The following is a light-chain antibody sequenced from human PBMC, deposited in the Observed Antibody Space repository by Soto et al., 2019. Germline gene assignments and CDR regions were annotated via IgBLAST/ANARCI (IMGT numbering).Light chain of an antibody. Sequence: DIHLTQSPSTLSASVGDRVTITCRASQTVSHWLAWYQQKPGKAPKLLIFDASSLENGVPSRFSGSGSGTEFTLTISSLQPEDFATYYCQQLNSYPRITFGQGTRLEIK. V-gene: IGKV1-5*01. CDR1: QTVSHW. CDR2: DAS. CDR3: QQLNSYPRIT. J-gene: IGKJ5*01.